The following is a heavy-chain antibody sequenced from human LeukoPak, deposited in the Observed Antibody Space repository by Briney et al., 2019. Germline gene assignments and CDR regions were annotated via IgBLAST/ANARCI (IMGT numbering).Heavy chain of an antibody. V-gene: IGHV3-30*18. Sequence: GGSLRLSCAASGFIFSSYGMNWVRQAPGKGLEWVAVISYDGSNKYYADSVKGRFTISRDNSKNTLYLQMNSLRAEDTAVYYCAKSEGGDEFLYYYGMDVWGQGTTVTVSS. CDR1: GFIFSSYG. CDR3: AKSEGGDEFLYYYGMDV. J-gene: IGHJ6*02. CDR2: ISYDGSNK. D-gene: IGHD2-21*01.